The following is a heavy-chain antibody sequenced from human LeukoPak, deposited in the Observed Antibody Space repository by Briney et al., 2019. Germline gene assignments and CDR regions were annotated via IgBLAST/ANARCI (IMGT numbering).Heavy chain of an antibody. D-gene: IGHD1-26*01. Sequence: PSETLSLTCAVSGYSISSNNWWAWIRQPPGKGLEWIGYIYYSGSTYYNPSLKSRVTISVDTSKDQFSLKLSSVTAADTAVYYCTRVSPGRGSYFPFDIWGQGTMVTVSS. V-gene: IGHV4-28*03. J-gene: IGHJ3*02. CDR1: GYSISSNNW. CDR2: IYYSGST. CDR3: TRVSPGRGSYFPFDI.